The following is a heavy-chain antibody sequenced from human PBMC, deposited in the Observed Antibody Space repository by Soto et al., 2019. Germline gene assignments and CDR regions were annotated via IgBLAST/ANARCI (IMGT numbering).Heavy chain of an antibody. J-gene: IGHJ6*02. Sequence: QVQLVQSGAEVKKPGASVKVSCKASGHTFTSYYMHWVRQAPGQGLEWIGIINLSAGSTSYAQKSQGRATITRDTSPSTVYMDMRSLSSKDTAVYYCARRDPDILTTHRHSMDVSGQGTTVTVSS. CDR3: ARRDPDILTTHRHSMDV. CDR2: INLSAGST. V-gene: IGHV1-46*01. D-gene: IGHD3-9*01. CDR1: GHTFTSYY.